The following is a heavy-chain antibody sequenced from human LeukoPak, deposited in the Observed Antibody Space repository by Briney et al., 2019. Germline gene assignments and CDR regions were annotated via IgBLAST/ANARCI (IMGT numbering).Heavy chain of an antibody. CDR2: IIPILGIA. V-gene: IGHV1-69*04. D-gene: IGHD5-12*01. CDR1: GGTFSSYA. J-gene: IGHJ4*02. Sequence: SVKVSCKASGGTFSSYAISWVRQAPGQGLEWMGRIIPILGIANYAQKFQGRVTITADKSTSTAYMELSSLRSEDTAVYYCARDKARGYSGPFDYWGQGTLATVSS. CDR3: ARDKARGYSGPFDY.